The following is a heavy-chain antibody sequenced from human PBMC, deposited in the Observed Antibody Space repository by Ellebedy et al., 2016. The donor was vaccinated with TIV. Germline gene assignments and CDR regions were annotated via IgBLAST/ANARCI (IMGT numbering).Heavy chain of an antibody. D-gene: IGHD2-2*01. Sequence: ASVKVSCKTSGGTFSTDAISWVRQAPGQGLEWVGRIIPILGMTNYAQKFQGRVTITADTSTSAVYMELNRLRSEDTAVYYCARDTSRNQYQLFGPFDYWGQGTLVTVSS. V-gene: IGHV1-69*04. CDR1: GGTFSTDA. CDR2: IIPILGMT. J-gene: IGHJ4*02. CDR3: ARDTSRNQYQLFGPFDY.